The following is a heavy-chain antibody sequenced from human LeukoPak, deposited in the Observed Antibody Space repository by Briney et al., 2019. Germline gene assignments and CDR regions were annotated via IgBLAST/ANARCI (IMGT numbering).Heavy chain of an antibody. CDR3: ARLYYYDSSGYYYGEYYFDY. J-gene: IGHJ4*02. Sequence: SETLSLICTVSGGSITSYYWSWIRQPPGKGLERIGYINYSRSTNYNPSLKSRVTISVDTSKNQFSLTLSSVAAVDTAVYYCARLYYYDSSGYYYGEYYFDYWGQGTLVTVSS. D-gene: IGHD3-22*01. CDR1: GGSITSYY. V-gene: IGHV4-59*01. CDR2: INYSRST.